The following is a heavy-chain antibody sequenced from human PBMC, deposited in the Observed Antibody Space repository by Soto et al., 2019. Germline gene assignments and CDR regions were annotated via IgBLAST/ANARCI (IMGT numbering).Heavy chain of an antibody. J-gene: IGHJ4*02. Sequence: PGGSLRLSCAASGFTFISHPMTWVRQAPGKGLEWVSSITGTGGTTSYADSVKGRFTISRDNSKNTLYLQLDNLRVEDTAVYYCTRGRGSWEVPDYWGQGTLVTVSS. V-gene: IGHV3-23*01. D-gene: IGHD1-26*01. CDR1: GFTFISHP. CDR2: ITGTGGTT. CDR3: TRGRGSWEVPDY.